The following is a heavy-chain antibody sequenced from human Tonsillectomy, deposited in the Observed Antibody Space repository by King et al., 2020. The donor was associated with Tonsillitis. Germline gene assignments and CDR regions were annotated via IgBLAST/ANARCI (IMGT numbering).Heavy chain of an antibody. CDR1: GFTFSGSA. CDR2: IRSKANSYAT. Sequence: VQLVESGGGLVQPGGSLKLSCAASGFTFSGSAMHWVRQASGKGLEWVGRIRSKANSYATVYVASVKCRFTIPRDDSKNTAYLQMNSLKTEDTAVYYCTRPVVAASRGMDVWGQGTTVTVSS. J-gene: IGHJ6*02. V-gene: IGHV3-73*01. CDR3: TRPVVAASRGMDV. D-gene: IGHD2-15*01.